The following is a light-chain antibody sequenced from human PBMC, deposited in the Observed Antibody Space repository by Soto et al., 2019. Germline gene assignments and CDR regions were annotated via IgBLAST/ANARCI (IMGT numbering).Light chain of an antibody. CDR2: GAS. CDR1: QSVSSSF. V-gene: IGKV3-20*01. CDR3: QQYGSSGT. J-gene: IGKJ1*01. Sequence: EIVLTQSPGTLSLSPGEGVTLSCRASQSVSSSFLAWYQQKPGQAPRLLIYGASSRATGIPDRFTGSGSGTDFTLTIRRLEPEDFAVDYCQQYGSSGTFGQGTKVDIK.